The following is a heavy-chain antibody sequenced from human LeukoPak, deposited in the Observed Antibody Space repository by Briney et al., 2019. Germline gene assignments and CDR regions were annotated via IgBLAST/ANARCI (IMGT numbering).Heavy chain of an antibody. D-gene: IGHD1-26*01. CDR1: GFTFSTHS. J-gene: IGHJ5*02. V-gene: IGHV3-21*01. Sequence: GGSLRLSCAASGFTFSTHSMNWVRQAPGRGLEWVSCISSSSTYIKYTDSVKGRFTISRDNAKNSLYLQMNSLRAEDTAVYYCVWDAGTYLSFDPWGQGTLVTVSS. CDR3: VWDAGTYLSFDP. CDR2: ISSSSTYI.